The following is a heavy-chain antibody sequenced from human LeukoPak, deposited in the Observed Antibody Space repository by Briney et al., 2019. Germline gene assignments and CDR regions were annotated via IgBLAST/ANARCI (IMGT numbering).Heavy chain of an antibody. J-gene: IGHJ4*02. CDR3: ARDFGGEAAGNYFDY. V-gene: IGHV1-69*05. CDR2: IIPIFCTA. D-gene: IGHD6-13*01. CDR1: VGTFSSYA. Sequence: SSVKVSCKASVGTFSSYAISWVRQAPGQGLECMGGIIPIFCTANYAQKFQGRVTITTDESTSTDYMELSSLRSEDTAVYYCARDFGGEAAGNYFDYWGQGTLVTVSS.